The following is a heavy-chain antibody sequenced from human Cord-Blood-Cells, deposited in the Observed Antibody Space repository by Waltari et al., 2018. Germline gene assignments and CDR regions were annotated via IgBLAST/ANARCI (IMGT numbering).Heavy chain of an antibody. CDR1: GYTFTGYY. CDR2: INPNSGGT. D-gene: IGHD3-16*01. V-gene: IGHV1-2*02. J-gene: IGHJ2*01. Sequence: QVQLVQSGAEVKKPGASVKVSCKASGYTFTGYYMHWVRQAPGQGLEWMGWINPNSGGTNYAQKFQGRVTMTRDTSISTVYMELSRLRSDDTAVYYCARGGSLGIINSLSWYFDLWGRGTLVTVSS. CDR3: ARGGSLGIINSLSWYFDL.